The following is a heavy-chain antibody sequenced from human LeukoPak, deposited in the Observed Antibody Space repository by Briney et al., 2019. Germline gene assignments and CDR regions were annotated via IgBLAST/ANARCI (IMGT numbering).Heavy chain of an antibody. CDR2: ISSSSSTI. J-gene: IGHJ4*02. CDR3: ARRPNGYYYGSGSYRITFDY. V-gene: IGHV3-48*02. D-gene: IGHD3-10*01. Sequence: GGSLRLSCAASGFTFSSYSMNWVRQAPGKGLEWVSYISSSSSTIYYADSVKGRFTISRDNAKNSLYLQMNSLRDEDTAVYYCARRPNGYYYGSGSYRITFDYWGQGTLVTVSS. CDR1: GFTFSSYS.